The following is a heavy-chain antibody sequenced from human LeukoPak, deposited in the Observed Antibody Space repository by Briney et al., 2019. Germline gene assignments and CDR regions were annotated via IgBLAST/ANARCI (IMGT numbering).Heavy chain of an antibody. Sequence: GGSLRLSCAAPGFTVSSNYMSWVRQAPGKGLEWVSGIGASGGSTYYADSVKGRFTISRDNSKNTLYLQMNSLRTEDTAVYYCAKAEGYDILTGLDYWGQGTLVTVSS. CDR3: AKAEGYDILTGLDY. D-gene: IGHD3-9*01. CDR1: GFTVSSNY. V-gene: IGHV3-23*01. CDR2: IGASGGST. J-gene: IGHJ4*02.